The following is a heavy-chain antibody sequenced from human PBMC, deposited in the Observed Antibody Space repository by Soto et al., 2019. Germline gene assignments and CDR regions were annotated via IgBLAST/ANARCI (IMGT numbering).Heavy chain of an antibody. CDR1: GFTFSTYA. V-gene: IGHV3-30-3*01. CDR3: ARGGQLFDY. D-gene: IGHD6-13*01. J-gene: IGHJ4*02. Sequence: QVQLVESGGGVVQPGRSLRLSCAASGFTFSTYAMHWVRQAPGKGLEWVALISYDGSNKYYADSVKGRFTTSRDSSKNTLYLQMNTLRGEDTAVYYCARGGQLFDYWGQGTLVTVSS. CDR2: ISYDGSNK.